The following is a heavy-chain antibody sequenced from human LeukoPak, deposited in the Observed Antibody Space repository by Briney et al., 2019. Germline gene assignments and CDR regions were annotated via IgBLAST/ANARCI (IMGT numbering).Heavy chain of an antibody. CDR1: GFTFSSNA. CDR3: ARAHAFDI. CDR2: ISGISSSGRT. J-gene: IGHJ3*02. Sequence: GGSLRVSCAASGFTFSSNAMSWVRQAPGKGREWVSAISGISSSGRTFDGDSVKGRFTISRDNSDNTLSLQMNSLRPEDTAVYYCARAHAFDIWGQGTMVIVSS. V-gene: IGHV3-23*01.